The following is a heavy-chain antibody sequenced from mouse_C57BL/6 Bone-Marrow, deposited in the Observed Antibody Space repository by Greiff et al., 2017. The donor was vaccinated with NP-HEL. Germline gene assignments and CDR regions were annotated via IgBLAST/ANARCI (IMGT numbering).Heavy chain of an antibody. Sequence: VQLQQSGAELVRPGASVKLSCTASGFNIKDDYMHWVKQRPEQGLEWIGWIDPENGDTEYASKFQGKATITEDTSSNTAYLQLSSLTSEDTAVYYCTTDGYYLYYYAMDYWGQGTSVTVSS. V-gene: IGHV14-4*01. CDR2: IDPENGDT. J-gene: IGHJ4*01. CDR1: GFNIKDDY. D-gene: IGHD2-3*01. CDR3: TTDGYYLYYYAMDY.